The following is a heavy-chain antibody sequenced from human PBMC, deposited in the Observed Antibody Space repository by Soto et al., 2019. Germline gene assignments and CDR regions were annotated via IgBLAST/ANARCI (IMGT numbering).Heavy chain of an antibody. D-gene: IGHD2-21*01. CDR3: VAGPRLPQDFDS. V-gene: IGHV3-33*01. CDR2: IWYDGSNK. CDR1: GFTFSPYG. J-gene: IGHJ3*02. Sequence: QVQLVESGGGVVQPGGSLRLSCAASGFTFSPYGMHWVRQAPGKGLEWVAVIWYDGSNKNYAESVKGRFTISRDSSKKTLYLQMNSPGADDTAVYYCVAGPRLPQDFDSWGQGTMVTVSS.